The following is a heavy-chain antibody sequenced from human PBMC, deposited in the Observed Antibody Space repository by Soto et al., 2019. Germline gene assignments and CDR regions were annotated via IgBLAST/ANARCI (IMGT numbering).Heavy chain of an antibody. V-gene: IGHV3-9*01. CDR3: ARDRPRGGY. Sequence: EVQLVESGGGLVQPGRSLRLSCAASGFTFDDYAMHWVRQAPGKGLEWVSGISWNSGSIGYADSVKGRFTISRDNAKNSLYLQMNSLRAEDTALYYCARDRPRGGYWGQGTLVTVSS. J-gene: IGHJ4*02. D-gene: IGHD3-3*01. CDR2: ISWNSGSI. CDR1: GFTFDDYA.